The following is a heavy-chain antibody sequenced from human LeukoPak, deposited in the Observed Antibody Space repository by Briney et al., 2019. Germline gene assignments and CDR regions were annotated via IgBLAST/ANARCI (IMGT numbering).Heavy chain of an antibody. CDR1: GFTFSGSA. CDR2: IRSKANNYAT. Sequence: GGSLRLSCAASGFTFSGSAMHWVRQASGKGLEWVGRIRSKANNYATAYAASVKGRFTISRDDSKNTAYLQMNSLKAEDTAVYYCTKYQLPLPSWGQGTLVTVSS. CDR3: TKYQLPLPS. V-gene: IGHV3-73*01. J-gene: IGHJ4*02. D-gene: IGHD2-2*01.